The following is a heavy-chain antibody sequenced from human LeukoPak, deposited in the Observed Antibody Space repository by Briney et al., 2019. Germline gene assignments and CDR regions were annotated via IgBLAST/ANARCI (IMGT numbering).Heavy chain of an antibody. Sequence: GGSLRLSCATSGYPFSNNGMHWVRQAPGKGLGWVAVIWNDGSKKYYADSVKGRFTISRDNSKNTLNLLMNNLRAEDTAVYYCARAVGPFDFWGQGTMVTVSA. CDR3: ARAVGPFDF. V-gene: IGHV3-33*01. CDR1: GYPFSNNG. CDR2: IWNDGSKK. J-gene: IGHJ3*01.